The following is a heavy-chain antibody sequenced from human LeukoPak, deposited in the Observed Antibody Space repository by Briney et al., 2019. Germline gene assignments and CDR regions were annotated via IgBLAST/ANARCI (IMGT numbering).Heavy chain of an antibody. CDR3: ARGGEGYYYVD. Sequence: SETLSLTCTVSGGSVCSGNYYWNWIRQPPGKGLEWIGYISYSGSTHYNPSLKSRLTISVDTSKNQFSLKLTSVTAADTAVYYCARGGEGYYYVDWGQGTLVTVSS. V-gene: IGHV4-30-4*01. J-gene: IGHJ4*02. CDR1: GGSVCSGNYY. CDR2: ISYSGST. D-gene: IGHD5-24*01.